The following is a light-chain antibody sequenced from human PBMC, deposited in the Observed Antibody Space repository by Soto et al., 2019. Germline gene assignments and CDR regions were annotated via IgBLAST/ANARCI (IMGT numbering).Light chain of an antibody. CDR2: AAS. CDR1: QSVTSDY. J-gene: IGKJ1*01. V-gene: IGKV3-20*01. Sequence: VLTQSPGTVSLSPGERATLSCRASQSVTSDYLAWYQQKPGQAPRLLIYAASSRATGIPDRFSGSGSGTDFTLSISRLEPEDFAVDYCQQYGSSITWTFGQGTKVEIK. CDR3: QQYGSSITWT.